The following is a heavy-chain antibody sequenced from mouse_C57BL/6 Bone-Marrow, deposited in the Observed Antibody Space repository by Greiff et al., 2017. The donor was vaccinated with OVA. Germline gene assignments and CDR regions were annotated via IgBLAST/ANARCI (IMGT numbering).Heavy chain of an antibody. CDR2: IWSGGST. J-gene: IGHJ4*01. CDR3: ARNSGATVVAKNAMDY. Sequence: VQLQQSGPGLVQPSQSLSITCTVSGFSLTSYGVHWVRQSPGKGLEWLGVIWSGGSTDYNAAFISRLSISKDNSKSQVFFKMNSLQADDTAIYYCARNSGATVVAKNAMDYWGQGTSVTVSS. V-gene: IGHV2-2*01. D-gene: IGHD1-1*01. CDR1: GFSLTSYG.